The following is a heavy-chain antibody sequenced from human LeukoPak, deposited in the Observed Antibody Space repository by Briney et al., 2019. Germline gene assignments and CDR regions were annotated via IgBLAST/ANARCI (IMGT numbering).Heavy chain of an antibody. D-gene: IGHD2-15*01. J-gene: IGHJ4*02. CDR2: IYSTGDT. V-gene: IGHV4-59*12. CDR1: GGSISGYY. Sequence: ETLSLSCTVSGGSISGYYWSWVRRPPGKGLEWIAYIYSTGDTNYNPSLKSRLTISVDTSKNQFSLKLSSVTAADTAVYYCARAYCSGGSCYPGFDYSGQGTLVTVSS. CDR3: ARAYCSGGSCYPGFDY.